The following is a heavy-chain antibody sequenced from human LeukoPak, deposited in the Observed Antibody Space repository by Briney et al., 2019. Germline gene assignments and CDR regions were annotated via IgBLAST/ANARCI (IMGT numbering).Heavy chain of an antibody. Sequence: VQPGGSLRLSCAASGFTVSSNYMSWVRQAPGKGLEWVSVIYSGGSTYYADSVKGRFTISRDNSKNTLYLQMNSLRAEDTAVYYCARSPPWYYGSGCYFDYWGQGTLVTVSS. CDR2: IYSGGST. CDR3: ARSPPWYYGSGCYFDY. J-gene: IGHJ4*02. V-gene: IGHV3-66*02. D-gene: IGHD3-10*01. CDR1: GFTVSSNY.